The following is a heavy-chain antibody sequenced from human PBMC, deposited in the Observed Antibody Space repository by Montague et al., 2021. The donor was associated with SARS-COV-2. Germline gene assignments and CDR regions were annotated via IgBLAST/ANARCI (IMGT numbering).Heavy chain of an antibody. CDR2: INHSGST. D-gene: IGHD4-11*01. V-gene: IGHV4-34*01. CDR3: ACGEITTRGLIRYHGIDV. CDR1: GGSFSGYY. J-gene: IGHJ6*02. Sequence: SETLSLTCAVYGGSFSGYYWTWIRQSPRKGLEWIGEINHSGSTNYNPSLKSRVTISVDTSKNQFSLKLSSVTAADTAVYYCACGEITTRGLIRYHGIDVWGQGTLVTVSS.